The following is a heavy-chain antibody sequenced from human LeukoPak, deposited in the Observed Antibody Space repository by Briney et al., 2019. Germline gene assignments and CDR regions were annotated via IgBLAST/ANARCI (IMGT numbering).Heavy chain of an antibody. V-gene: IGHV3-30*02. CDR3: AKALSGRAGGYFDSSGTH. Sequence: GGSLRLSCAVSGFTFTTYGMHWVRQAPGKGLEWVTFIRYDGTNKYYADSVKGRFTISRDNSNNTLYLEMNSLRAEDTAVYYCAKALSGRAGGYFDSSGTHWGQGTLVTVSS. D-gene: IGHD3-22*01. CDR2: IRYDGTNK. CDR1: GFTFTTYG. J-gene: IGHJ4*02.